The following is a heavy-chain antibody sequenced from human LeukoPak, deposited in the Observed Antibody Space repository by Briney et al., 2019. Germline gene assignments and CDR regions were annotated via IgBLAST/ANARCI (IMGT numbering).Heavy chain of an antibody. CDR3: ARAEGSGYYQGRDY. Sequence: GASVKVSCKASGYSFTGYYMHWVRQAPGQGPEWMGWISPNSGDTHYAQKFQGRVTMTRDTSISTAYMELNRLTSDDTAMYYCARAEGSGYYQGRDYWGQGTLVTVSS. V-gene: IGHV1-2*02. CDR2: ISPNSGDT. J-gene: IGHJ4*02. CDR1: GYSFTGYY. D-gene: IGHD3-22*01.